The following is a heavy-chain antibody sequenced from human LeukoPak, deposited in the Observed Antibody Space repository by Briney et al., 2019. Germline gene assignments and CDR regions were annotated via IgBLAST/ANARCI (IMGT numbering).Heavy chain of an antibody. J-gene: IGHJ5*02. Sequence: SETLSLTCTVSGGSISGNYWSWIRQTPGKGLEWIGFIHYSGITNYNPSLKSRVTISLDTSKNQFSLKVSSVTAADTAVYYCARREAVAMFDPWDQGTLVTVSS. D-gene: IGHD6-19*01. CDR2: IHYSGIT. CDR3: ARREAVAMFDP. V-gene: IGHV4-59*08. CDR1: GGSISGNY.